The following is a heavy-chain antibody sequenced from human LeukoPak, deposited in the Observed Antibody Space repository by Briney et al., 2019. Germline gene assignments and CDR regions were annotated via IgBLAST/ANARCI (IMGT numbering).Heavy chain of an antibody. V-gene: IGHV1-46*01. CDR1: GYTFTSNY. Sequence: ASVKVSCKAFGYTFTSNYMHWVRQAPGQGPEWMGIINPSGGSTTYAQRFQGRVTMTRDLSTSTVYMELSSLRSEDTAVYYCARDFGCGGDCGVDYWGQGTLVTVSS. J-gene: IGHJ4*02. CDR2: INPSGGST. D-gene: IGHD2-21*02. CDR3: ARDFGCGGDCGVDY.